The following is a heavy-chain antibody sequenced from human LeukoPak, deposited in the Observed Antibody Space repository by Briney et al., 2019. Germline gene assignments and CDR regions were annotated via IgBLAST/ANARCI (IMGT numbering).Heavy chain of an antibody. J-gene: IGHJ4*02. CDR3: ARVSFYDSSGYYQYYFDY. CDR1: GGSISSYY. V-gene: IGHV4-59*01. CDR2: IYYSGST. D-gene: IGHD3-22*01. Sequence: SETLSLTCTVYGGSISSYYWSWIRQPPGKGLEWIGYIYYSGSTNYNTSLKSRVTISVDTSKNQFSLKLSAVTAADTAVYYCARVSFYDSSGYYQYYFDYWGQGTLVTVSS.